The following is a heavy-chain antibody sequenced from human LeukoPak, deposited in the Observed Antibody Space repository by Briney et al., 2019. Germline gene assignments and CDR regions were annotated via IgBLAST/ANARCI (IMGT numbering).Heavy chain of an antibody. J-gene: IGHJ4*02. V-gene: IGHV4-4*08. CDR2: VYDSGTT. D-gene: IGHD1-26*01. CDR3: ASWGATHHYFDS. CDR1: GGSISRYY. Sequence: SETLSLTCTVSGGSISRYYWSWIRQPPGKGLEWFGYVYDSGTTNYNPSLKSRVTISVDTSKNRFSLKLSSVTAADTAVYYCASWGATHHYFDSWGRGTLVTVSS.